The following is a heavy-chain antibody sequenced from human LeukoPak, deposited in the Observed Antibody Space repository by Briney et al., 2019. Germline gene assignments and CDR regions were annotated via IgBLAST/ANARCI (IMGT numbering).Heavy chain of an antibody. D-gene: IGHD5-12*01. CDR3: AKKGYSGYDLDY. Sequence: SCKASGYTFTSYGISWVRQAPGKGLEWVAVISYDGSNKYYADSVKGRFTISRDNSKNTLYLQMSSLRAEDTAVYYCAKKGYSGYDLDYWGQGTLVTVSS. V-gene: IGHV3-30*18. CDR2: ISYDGSNK. CDR1: GYTFTSYG. J-gene: IGHJ4*02.